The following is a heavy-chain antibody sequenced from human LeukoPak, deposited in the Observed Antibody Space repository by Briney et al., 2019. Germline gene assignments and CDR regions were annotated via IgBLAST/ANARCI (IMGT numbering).Heavy chain of an antibody. CDR3: ARADPVGY. Sequence: ASVKVSCKASGYTFTGSFMHWVRQAPGQGLEWMGWINSNTGGTKFAQKFQGRVTMTRDTSISTAYMELSRLRSDDTAVYYCARADPVGYWGQGTQVTVPS. CDR2: INSNTGGT. CDR1: GYTFTGSF. V-gene: IGHV1-2*02. J-gene: IGHJ4*02.